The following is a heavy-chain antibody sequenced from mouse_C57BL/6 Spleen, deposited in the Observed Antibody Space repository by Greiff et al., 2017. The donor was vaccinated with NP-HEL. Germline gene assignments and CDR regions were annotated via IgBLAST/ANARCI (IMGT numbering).Heavy chain of an antibody. CDR3: ARETPFAY. CDR1: GYSITSGYY. V-gene: IGHV3-6*01. CDR2: ISYDGSN. Sequence: EVKLQESGPGLVKPSQSLSLTCSVTGYSITSGYYWNWIRQFPGNKLEWMGYISYDGSNNYNPSLKNRISITRDTSKNQFFLKLNSVTTEDTATYYCARETPFAYWGQGTLVTVSA. J-gene: IGHJ3*01.